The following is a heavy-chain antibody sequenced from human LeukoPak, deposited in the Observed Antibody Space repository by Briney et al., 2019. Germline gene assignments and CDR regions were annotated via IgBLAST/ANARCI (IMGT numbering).Heavy chain of an antibody. J-gene: IGHJ4*02. V-gene: IGHV1-8*01. D-gene: IGHD1-26*01. Sequence: ASVKVSCKASGYTFTSYDINWVRQATGQGLEWMGWMNPNSGYTGYAQKFQGRVTMTRNTSISTAYMELSSLRSEDTAVYYCARGKRVGADFDYWGQGTLVTVSS. CDR2: MNPNSGYT. CDR3: ARGKRVGADFDY. CDR1: GYTFTSYD.